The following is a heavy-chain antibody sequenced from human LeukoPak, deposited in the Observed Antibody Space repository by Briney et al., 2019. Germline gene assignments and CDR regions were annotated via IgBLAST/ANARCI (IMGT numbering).Heavy chain of an antibody. CDR3: ARSDHDFWSGYYTLFDY. D-gene: IGHD3-3*01. CDR2: IYHSGST. Sequence: PSETLSLTCAVSGYSISSGYYWGWIRPPPGKGLEWIGSIYHSGSTYYNPSLKSRVTISVDTSKNQFSLKLSSVTAADTAVYYCARSDHDFWSGYYTLFDYWGQGTLVTVSS. CDR1: GYSISSGYY. J-gene: IGHJ4*02. V-gene: IGHV4-38-2*01.